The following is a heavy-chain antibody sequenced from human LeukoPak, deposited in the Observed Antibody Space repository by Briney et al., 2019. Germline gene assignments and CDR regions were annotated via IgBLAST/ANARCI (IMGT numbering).Heavy chain of an antibody. CDR3: VRQSLVEFKY. V-gene: IGHV5-51*01. Sequence: GESLKISCKGSGYSFYTYWIAWVRQMPGKGLEWMGIIYPDDSDTRYSPSFQGQVTISADKSIDTAYLQWRSLKASDTGMYYCVRQSLVEFKYWGQGTLVTVSS. D-gene: IGHD3-10*01. J-gene: IGHJ4*02. CDR1: GYSFYTYW. CDR2: IYPDDSDT.